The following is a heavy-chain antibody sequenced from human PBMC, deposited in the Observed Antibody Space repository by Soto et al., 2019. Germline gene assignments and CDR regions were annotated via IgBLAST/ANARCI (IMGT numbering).Heavy chain of an antibody. D-gene: IGHD2-15*01. Sequence: GSLRLSCAASGFTFSDYYMSWIRQAPGKGLEWISYISGVGSTIYYADSVKGRFTISRDNAKNSLYLQMNSLTAEDTAVYYCTRVGYCSGGSCYSDYYYGMDVWGQGTTVTVSS. J-gene: IGHJ6*02. CDR3: TRVGYCSGGSCYSDYYYGMDV. CDR2: ISGVGSTI. CDR1: GFTFSDYY. V-gene: IGHV3-11*01.